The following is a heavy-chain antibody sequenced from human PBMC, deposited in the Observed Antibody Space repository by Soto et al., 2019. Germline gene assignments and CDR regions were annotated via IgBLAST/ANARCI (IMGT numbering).Heavy chain of an antibody. D-gene: IGHD3-9*01. CDR2: IYPGDSDT. CDR1: GYSFTSYW. CDR3: ARHDILTGYYSGYYYYGMDV. V-gene: IGHV5-51*01. Sequence: PGESLKISCKGSGYSFTSYWIGWVRQMRGKGLEWMGIIYPGDSDTRYSPSFQGQVTISADKSISTAYLQWSSLKASDTAMYYCARHDILTGYYSGYYYYGMDVWGQGTTVTVSS. J-gene: IGHJ6*02.